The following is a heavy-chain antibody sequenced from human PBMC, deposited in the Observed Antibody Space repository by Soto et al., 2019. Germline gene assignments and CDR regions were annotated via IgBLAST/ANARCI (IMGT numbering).Heavy chain of an antibody. CDR3: ATLYEAVTGRPVFDY. V-gene: IGHV3-15*07. D-gene: IGHD6-19*01. CDR1: GFTFSNAW. CDR2: IISKSEGGRT. Sequence: EVQLVESGGGLVEPGGSLRLSCAASGFTFSNAWMIWVRQVPGKGLEWVGRIISKSEGGRTDYAAPVKGRCTVSRDDSRNTLFLEMSSLTTEDTGIYYCATLYEAVTGRPVFDYWGRGALVTVSS. J-gene: IGHJ4*02.